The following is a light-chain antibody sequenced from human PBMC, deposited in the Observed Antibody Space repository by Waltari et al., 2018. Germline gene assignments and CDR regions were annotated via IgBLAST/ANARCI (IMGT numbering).Light chain of an antibody. CDR3: ASWDDSLNGHWV. V-gene: IGLV1-44*01. CDR2: RSD. J-gene: IGLJ3*02. Sequence: QSVLTQPPSASGTPGQRVTISCSGSAPNIGGNLVNWYQQLPGKAPKLLIYRSDQRPSGVPDRFSASKTGTSASLAISGLQSEDEADYFCASWDDSLNGHWVFGGGTKVTVL. CDR1: APNIGGNL.